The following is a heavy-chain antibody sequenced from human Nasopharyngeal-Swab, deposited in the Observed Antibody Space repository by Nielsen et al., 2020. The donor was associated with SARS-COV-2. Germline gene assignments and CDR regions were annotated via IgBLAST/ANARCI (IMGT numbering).Heavy chain of an antibody. CDR1: GYTFTSYY. D-gene: IGHD3-10*01. J-gene: IGHJ4*02. Sequence: SVKVSCKASGYTFTSYYMHWVRQAPGQGLEWMGRIIPILGIANYAQKFQGRVTITADKSTSTAYMELSSLRSEDTAVYYCARDPRYGSADMYSPDYWGQGTLVTVSS. CDR3: ARDPRYGSADMYSPDY. CDR2: IIPILGIA. V-gene: IGHV1-69*04.